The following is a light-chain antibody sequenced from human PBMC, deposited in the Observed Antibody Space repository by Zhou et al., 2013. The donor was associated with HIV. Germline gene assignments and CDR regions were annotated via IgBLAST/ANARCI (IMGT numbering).Light chain of an antibody. J-gene: IGKJ1*01. CDR1: QSISSW. Sequence: DIQMTQSPSTVSASVGDRVTITCRASQSISSWLAWYQQKPGKAPKLLIYKASNLESGVPSRFSGSGSGTEFTLTITSLQPDDFATYYCQQYHSYWTFGQGTKVEIK. CDR2: KAS. CDR3: QQYHSYWT. V-gene: IGKV1-5*03.